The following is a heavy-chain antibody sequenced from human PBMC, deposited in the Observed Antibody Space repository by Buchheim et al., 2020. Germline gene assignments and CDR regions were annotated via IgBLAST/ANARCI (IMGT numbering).Heavy chain of an antibody. D-gene: IGHD6-13*01. CDR1: GFTVSSNY. Sequence: EVQLVESGGGLVQPGGSLRLSCAASGFTVSSNYMSWARQAPGKGLEWVSVIYSGGSTYYADSVKGRFTISRDNSKNTLYLQMNSLRAEDTAVYYCASVAAADKPHLSDYWGQGTL. V-gene: IGHV3-66*01. CDR2: IYSGGST. CDR3: ASVAAADKPHLSDY. J-gene: IGHJ4*02.